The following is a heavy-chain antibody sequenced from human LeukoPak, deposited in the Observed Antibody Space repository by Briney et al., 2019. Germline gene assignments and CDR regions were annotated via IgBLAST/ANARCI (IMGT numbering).Heavy chain of an antibody. Sequence: IGSAASRLTVYSYWMAGVLQAQGKGLMWVSRINSDGSTTSYADSVKGRFTISRDNAKNTLYLQMNSLRAEDTAVYYCARGGRPNPYYYYYMDVWGKGTTVTISS. D-gene: IGHD1-14*01. CDR3: ARGGRPNPYYYYYMDV. CDR1: RLTVYSYW. J-gene: IGHJ6*03. CDR2: INSDGSTT. V-gene: IGHV3-74*01.